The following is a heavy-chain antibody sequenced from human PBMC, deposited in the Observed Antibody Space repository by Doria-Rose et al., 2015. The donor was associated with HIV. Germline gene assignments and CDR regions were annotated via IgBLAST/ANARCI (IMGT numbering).Heavy chain of an antibody. D-gene: IGHD5-18*01. CDR3: AKEVRAGYNYGGVDY. CDR2: ISASGDDM. V-gene: IGHV3-23*01. J-gene: IGHJ4*02. Sequence: GLVQPGGSLRLSCAASGFTFSSFAMNWVRQAPGKGLEWVSSISASGDDMYFADFVKGRFTVSRDNSKNTLYLQVSSLRADDTAIYYCAKEVRAGYNYGGVDYWGQGTLVTVSS. CDR1: GFTFSSFA.